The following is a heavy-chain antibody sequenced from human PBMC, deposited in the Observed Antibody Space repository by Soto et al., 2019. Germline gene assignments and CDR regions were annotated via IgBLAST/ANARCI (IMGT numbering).Heavy chain of an antibody. CDR3: ARVIQLWSRDWFDP. CDR2: IYYSGST. D-gene: IGHD5-18*01. J-gene: IGHJ5*02. CDR1: GGSISSYY. Sequence: LSLTCTVSGGSISSYYWSWIRQPPGKGLEWIGYIYYSGSTNYNPSLKSRVTISVDTSKNQFSLKLSSVTAADTAVYYCARVIQLWSRDWFDPWGQGTLVTVSS. V-gene: IGHV4-59*01.